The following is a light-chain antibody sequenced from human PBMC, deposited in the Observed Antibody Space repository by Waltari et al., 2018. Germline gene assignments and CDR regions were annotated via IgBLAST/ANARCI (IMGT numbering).Light chain of an antibody. V-gene: IGLV1-44*01. CDR2: SNN. Sequence: QSVLTQPPSASGTPGQRVTISCSGSNSNIGSNTISWYQQPPGTAPKLLLYSNNQRPSGVPDRFSGSKSGTSASLAISGLQSEDEADYYCAAWDDSLNGPVFGGGTKLTVL. CDR3: AAWDDSLNGPV. J-gene: IGLJ3*02. CDR1: NSNIGSNT.